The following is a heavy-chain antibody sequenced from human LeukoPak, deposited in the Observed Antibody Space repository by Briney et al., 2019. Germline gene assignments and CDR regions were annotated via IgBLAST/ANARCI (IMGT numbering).Heavy chain of an antibody. Sequence: SETLSLTCTVSGGSISSYYWSWIRQPAGKGLEWIGRIYTIGSTNYNPSLKSRVTMSVDTSKNQFSLKLSSVTAADTAVYYCARGSLPAAMGYYYMDVWGKGTTVTVSS. D-gene: IGHD2-2*01. CDR3: ARGSLPAAMGYYYMDV. CDR1: GGSISSYY. V-gene: IGHV4-4*07. J-gene: IGHJ6*03. CDR2: IYTIGST.